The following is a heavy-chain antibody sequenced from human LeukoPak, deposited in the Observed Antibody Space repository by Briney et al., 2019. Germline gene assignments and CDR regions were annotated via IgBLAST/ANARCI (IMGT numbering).Heavy chain of an antibody. CDR3: TRQAQDYYDSSGYYGFDP. V-gene: IGHV3-21*04. CDR2: ITSSGTYI. Sequence: PGGSLRLSCATSGFTFNNYNMNWVRQAPGRALEWVSSITSSGTYIFYADSVKGRFTISRDNAKNSLDLQMNSLKTEDTAVYYCTRQAQDYYDSSGYYGFDPWGQGTLVTVSS. D-gene: IGHD3-22*01. CDR1: GFTFNNYN. J-gene: IGHJ5*02.